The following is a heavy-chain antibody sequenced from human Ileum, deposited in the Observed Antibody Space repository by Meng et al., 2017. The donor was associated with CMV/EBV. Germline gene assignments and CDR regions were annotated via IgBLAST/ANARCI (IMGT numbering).Heavy chain of an antibody. CDR1: GGSISSGDYY. J-gene: IGHJ4*02. D-gene: IGHD2-15*01. Sequence: QVQRQESGPGLVKPSQPLSLTCTASGGSISSGDYYWSLIRQPPGKGLEWIGYIYYSGSTYYNPSLKSRVTISVDTSKNQFSLKLSSVTAADTAVYYCARQRGYCSGGSCYHFDYWGQGTLVTVSS. V-gene: IGHV4-30-4*08. CDR2: IYYSGST. CDR3: ARQRGYCSGGSCYHFDY.